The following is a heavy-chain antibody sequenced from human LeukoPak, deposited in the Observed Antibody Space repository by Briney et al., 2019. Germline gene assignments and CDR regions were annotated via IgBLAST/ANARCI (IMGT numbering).Heavy chain of an antibody. CDR1: GFTFSSYG. CDR3: AKDRDTVTRYYFDY. CDR2: IRYDGTDK. J-gene: IGHJ4*02. Sequence: GGSLRLSCAACGFTFSSYGMHWVRQAPGKGLVWGAFIRYDGTDKYYADSVTGRFTISRDNSKNTLYLQMNSLRAEDTAVYYCAKDRDTVTRYYFDYWGQGTLVTVSS. D-gene: IGHD4-17*01. V-gene: IGHV3-30*02.